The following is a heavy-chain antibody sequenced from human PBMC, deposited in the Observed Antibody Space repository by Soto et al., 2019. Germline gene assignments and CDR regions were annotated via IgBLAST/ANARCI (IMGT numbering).Heavy chain of an antibody. V-gene: IGHV5-10-1*01. CDR3: ARLPVLSLVAVWGFDY. J-gene: IGHJ4*02. Sequence: GESLKISCKVSGYIFTSYWISWVRQMPGKGLEWMGRIDPTDSYTDCSPSFQGHVTISVDKSINTAYLQWSSLKASDSAMYYCARLPVLSLVAVWGFDYWGLGTLVTVSS. CDR2: IDPTDSYT. D-gene: IGHD3-16*01. CDR1: GYIFTSYW.